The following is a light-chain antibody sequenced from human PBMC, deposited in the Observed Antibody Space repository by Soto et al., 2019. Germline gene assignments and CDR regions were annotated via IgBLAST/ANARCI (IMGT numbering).Light chain of an antibody. V-gene: IGKV3-11*01. CDR2: DAS. Sequence: EIVLTQSPATLSLSPGERATLSCRASQRVSSYLAWYQQKPGQAARLLLYDASNRATGIPARFSGSGSGTDFTLTISSLEPEDFAVYYCQQRSTSPPLTFGGGTKVEI. CDR1: QRVSSY. CDR3: QQRSTSPPLT. J-gene: IGKJ4*01.